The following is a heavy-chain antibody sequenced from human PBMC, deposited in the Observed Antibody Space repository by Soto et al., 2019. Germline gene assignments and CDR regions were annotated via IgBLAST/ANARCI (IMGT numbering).Heavy chain of an antibody. V-gene: IGHV3-7*01. D-gene: IGHD3-16*01. CDR2: IKQDGSEK. Sequence: GGSLRLSCAASGFTFSSYGMSWVRQALGKGQEWVANIKQDGSEKYYVDSVKGRFTISRDNAKNSLYLQMNSLRAEDTAVYYFARDLGNCGEYFQHWGQGTQVTVS. CDR1: GFTFSSYG. CDR3: ARDLGNCGEYFQH. J-gene: IGHJ1*01.